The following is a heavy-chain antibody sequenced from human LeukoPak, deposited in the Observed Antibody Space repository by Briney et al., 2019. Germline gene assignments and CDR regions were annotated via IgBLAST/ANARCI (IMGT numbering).Heavy chain of an antibody. J-gene: IGHJ5*02. Sequence: SVKVSCKASGGTFSSYAISWVRQAPGQGLKWMGRIIPILGIANYAQKFRGRVTITADKSTSTAYMELSSLRSEDTAVYYCAPAPYCTNGVCSGQQGEPDPWGQGTLVTVSS. D-gene: IGHD2-8*01. CDR2: IIPILGIA. CDR3: APAPYCTNGVCSGQQGEPDP. CDR1: GGTFSSYA. V-gene: IGHV1-69*04.